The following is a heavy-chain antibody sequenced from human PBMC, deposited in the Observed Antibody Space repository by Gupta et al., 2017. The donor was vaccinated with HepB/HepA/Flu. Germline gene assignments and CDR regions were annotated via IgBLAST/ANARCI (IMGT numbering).Heavy chain of an antibody. Sequence: QVQLQESGPGLVKPSETLSLTCSVSGGSISSNYWSWIRQPPGKGLEWIGYIYYSGSTNYNPSLKSRVTISVDTSKNQFSLNLSSVTAADTAVYYCARGHASNYYYGMDVWGQGTTVTVSS. CDR3: ARGHASNYYYGMDV. V-gene: IGHV4-59*01. CDR2: IYYSGST. J-gene: IGHJ6*02. CDR1: GGSISSNY.